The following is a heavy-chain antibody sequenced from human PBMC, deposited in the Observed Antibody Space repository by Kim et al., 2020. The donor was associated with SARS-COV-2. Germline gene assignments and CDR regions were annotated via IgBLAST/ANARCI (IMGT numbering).Heavy chain of an antibody. V-gene: IGHV3-11*04. Sequence: YADSVKGRFTISRDNAKNSLYLQMNSLGAEDTAVYYCARDFGELGTLDYWGQGTLVTVSS. J-gene: IGHJ4*02. CDR3: ARDFGELGTLDY. D-gene: IGHD7-27*01.